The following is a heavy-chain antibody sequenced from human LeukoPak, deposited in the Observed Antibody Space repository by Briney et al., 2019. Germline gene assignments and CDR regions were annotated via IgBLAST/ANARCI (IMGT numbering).Heavy chain of an antibody. J-gene: IGHJ6*03. V-gene: IGHV5-51*01. CDR3: ARQGWSSTAYYHIDV. CDR1: GYSFTSYW. Sequence: GASLKISCKGSGYSFTSYWIAWVRQMPGKGLEWMGIIYPGDSDTRYSPSFEGQVTISADKSITTAYLQWFSVKASDTAMYYCARQGWSSTAYYHIDVWGKGTTVTVSS. D-gene: IGHD2-2*01. CDR2: IYPGDSDT.